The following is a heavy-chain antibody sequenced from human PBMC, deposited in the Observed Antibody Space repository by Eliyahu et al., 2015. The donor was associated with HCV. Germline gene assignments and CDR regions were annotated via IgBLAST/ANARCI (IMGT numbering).Heavy chain of an antibody. CDR1: GVTFGSYS. CDR2: ISSSSSYI. D-gene: IGHD4-17*01. Sequence: EVQLVESGGGLVKPGGSLRLFCEASGVTFGSYSMNWVRRAPGKGLEWVSCISSSSSYIFYADSVKGRFTISRDNAKNSLYLQMNSLRAEDTAVYYCARAFGDYTSGMDVWGQGTTVTVSS. J-gene: IGHJ6*02. V-gene: IGHV3-21*02. CDR3: ARAFGDYTSGMDV.